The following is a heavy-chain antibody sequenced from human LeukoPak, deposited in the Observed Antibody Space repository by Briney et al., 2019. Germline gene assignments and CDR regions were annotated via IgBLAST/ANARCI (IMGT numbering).Heavy chain of an antibody. CDR1: GFTFSSYA. Sequence: GSLRLSCAASGFTFSSYAMHWVRQASGKGLEWVAVISYDGSNKYYADSVKGRFTISRDNSKNTLYLQMNSLRAEDTAVYYCAREEVAGTDYWGQGTLVTVSS. V-gene: IGHV3-30-3*01. J-gene: IGHJ4*02. CDR2: ISYDGSNK. CDR3: AREEVAGTDY. D-gene: IGHD6-19*01.